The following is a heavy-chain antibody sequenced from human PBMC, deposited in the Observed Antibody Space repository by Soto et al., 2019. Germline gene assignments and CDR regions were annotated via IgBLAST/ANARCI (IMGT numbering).Heavy chain of an antibody. CDR2: IYYSGST. D-gene: IGHD3-22*01. CDR3: ARADSRGYTLRDGCDP. J-gene: IGHJ5*02. CDR1: GGSISSGDYY. Sequence: PSETLSLTCTVSGGSISSGDYYWSWIRQPPGKGLEWIGYIYYSGSTYYNPSLKSRVTISVDTSKNQFSLKLSSVTAAHTAVYYCARADSRGYTLRDGCDPGAQGTLVPVS. V-gene: IGHV4-30-4*01.